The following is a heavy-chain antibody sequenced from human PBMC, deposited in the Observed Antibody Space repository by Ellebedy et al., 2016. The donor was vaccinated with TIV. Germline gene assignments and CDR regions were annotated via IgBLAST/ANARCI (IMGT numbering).Heavy chain of an antibody. D-gene: IGHD3-22*01. Sequence: PGGSLRLSCAASGFTFSNYGMHWVRQAPGKGLERVAVISSDGRNKYYAYSVKGRFTISRDKSKNTLYLQMNSLRVEDKAVYYCAKETWETSGYYIDYWGQGTLVTVSS. CDR2: ISSDGRNK. CDR1: GFTFSNYG. V-gene: IGHV3-30*18. CDR3: AKETWETSGYYIDY. J-gene: IGHJ4*02.